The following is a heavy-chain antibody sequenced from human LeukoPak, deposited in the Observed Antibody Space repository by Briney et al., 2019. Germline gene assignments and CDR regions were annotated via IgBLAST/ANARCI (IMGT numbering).Heavy chain of an antibody. V-gene: IGHV3-7*01. CDR3: ARDARVVLDY. CDR2: MNLDGSEK. J-gene: IGHJ4*02. D-gene: IGHD3-3*02. CDR1: GFTFSSYW. Sequence: GGSLRLSCTASGFTFSSYWMSWVRQAPGKGLEWVANMNLDGSEKYYVNSVEGRFTISRDSAKNSLFLQMNSLRAEDTAVYYCARDARVVLDYRGLGTLVTVSS.